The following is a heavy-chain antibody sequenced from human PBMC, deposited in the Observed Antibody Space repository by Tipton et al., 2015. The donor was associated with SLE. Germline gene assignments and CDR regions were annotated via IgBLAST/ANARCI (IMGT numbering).Heavy chain of an antibody. CDR1: GFTFSTYT. CDR3: AKDVRESFRVITWLDNYCGMDV. V-gene: IGHV3-30*02. D-gene: IGHD3-16*01. CDR2: IRSDGSTK. Sequence: GSLRLSCAASGFTFSTYTMHWVRQAPGKGLEWVALIRSDGSTKKYADSVKGRFTISRDNSNNIVYLQMDSLRVEDTGVYYCAKDVRESFRVITWLDNYCGMDVWGPGTTVTVSS. J-gene: IGHJ6*02.